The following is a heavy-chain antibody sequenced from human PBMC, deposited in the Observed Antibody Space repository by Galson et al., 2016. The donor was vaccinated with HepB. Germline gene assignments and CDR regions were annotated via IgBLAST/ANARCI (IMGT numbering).Heavy chain of an antibody. CDR1: GGSISSSY. D-gene: IGHD6-13*01. CDR2: IYNSGST. V-gene: IGHV4-59*01. J-gene: IGHJ5*02. Sequence: SETLSLTCTVSGGSISSSYWNWIRQPPGKGLEWIGYIYNSGSTNYNPSLKSRVTISVDTSTNQFSLKLSSVTAADTAVYYCARGVTYGSTWYVGGFWFDPWGQGTLVTVSS. CDR3: ARGVTYGSTWYVGGFWFDP.